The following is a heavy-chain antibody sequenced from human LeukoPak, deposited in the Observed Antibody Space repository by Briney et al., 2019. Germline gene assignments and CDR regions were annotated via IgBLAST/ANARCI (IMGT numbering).Heavy chain of an antibody. CDR3: ARRGVLDY. D-gene: IGHD3-10*01. Sequence: GGSLRLSCEASGINFSTYWMSWVRQAPGKGLEWVAYIKHDGSEKYYVDSVKGRFTISRDNAKNSLYLRMNSLRAEDTAVYYCARRGVLDYWGQGTLVTVSS. V-gene: IGHV3-7*03. CDR2: IKHDGSEK. J-gene: IGHJ4*02. CDR1: GINFSTYW.